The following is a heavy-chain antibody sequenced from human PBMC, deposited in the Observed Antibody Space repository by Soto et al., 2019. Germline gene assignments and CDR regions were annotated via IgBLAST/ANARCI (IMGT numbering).Heavy chain of an antibody. V-gene: IGHV3-15*01. Sequence: GGSLRLSCAASGFTFSNAWMSWVRQAPGKGLEWVGRIKSKNDGGTTDYAAPVKGRFTISRDDSKNTLYLQMNSLKTEDTAVYYCTPREDHGRAPPHYGMDVWGQGTTVTVSS. CDR1: GFTFSNAW. J-gene: IGHJ6*02. CDR3: TPREDHGRAPPHYGMDV. CDR2: IKSKNDGGTT.